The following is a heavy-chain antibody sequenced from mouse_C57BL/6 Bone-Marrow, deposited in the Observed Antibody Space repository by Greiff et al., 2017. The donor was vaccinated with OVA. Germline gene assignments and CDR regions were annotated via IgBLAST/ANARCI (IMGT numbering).Heavy chain of an antibody. J-gene: IGHJ4*01. CDR1: GFTFSSYG. CDR3: ARHLLTTLVAYYAMDY. CDR2: ISSGGSYT. Sequence: DVKLVESGGDLVKPGGSLKLSCAASGFTFSSYGMSWVRQTPDKRLEWVATISSGGSYTYYPDSVKGRFTISRDNAKNTLYLQMSSLKSEDTAMYYCARHLLTTLVAYYAMDYWGQGTSVTVSS. D-gene: IGHD1-1*01. V-gene: IGHV5-6*02.